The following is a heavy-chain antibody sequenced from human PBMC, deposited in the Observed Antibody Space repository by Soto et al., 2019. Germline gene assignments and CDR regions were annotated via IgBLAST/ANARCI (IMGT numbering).Heavy chain of an antibody. D-gene: IGHD1-26*01. V-gene: IGHV3-13*05. Sequence: TXGSLRLSCSAAGFTFSSYDMHWVRQATGKGLEWVSAIGTAGDPYYPGSVKGRFTISRENAKNSLYLQMNSLRAGDTAVYYCARGRGIVGGDYYFDSWGQGSLVTVSS. CDR2: IGTAGDP. CDR3: ARGRGIVGGDYYFDS. J-gene: IGHJ4*02. CDR1: GFTFSSYD.